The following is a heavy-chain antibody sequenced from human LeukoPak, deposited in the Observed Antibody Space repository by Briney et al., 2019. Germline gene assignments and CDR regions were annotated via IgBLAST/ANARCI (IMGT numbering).Heavy chain of an antibody. J-gene: IGHJ3*02. CDR1: GGSISSYY. Sequence: SETLSLTCTVSGGSISSYYWSWIRQPAGKGLEWIGRIYTSGSTNYNPSLKSRVTMSVDTSKNQFSLKLSSVTAADTAVYYCARVKVRGAKGAFDIWGQGTMVTVSS. CDR3: ARVKVRGAKGAFDI. CDR2: IYTSGST. V-gene: IGHV4-4*07. D-gene: IGHD3-10*01.